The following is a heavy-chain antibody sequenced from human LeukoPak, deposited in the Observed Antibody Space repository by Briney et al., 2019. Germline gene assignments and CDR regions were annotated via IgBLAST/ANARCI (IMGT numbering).Heavy chain of an antibody. J-gene: IGHJ4*02. CDR1: GGSFRGYY. Sequence: SETLSLTCAVYGGSFRGYYWSWIRQPPGKGLEWSGEINHSGSTNYNPPLKSRVTISVDTSKNQFSLKLSSVTAADTAVYYCARGPHYDYVWGSYRKGQRGLHYFDYWGQGTLVTVSS. D-gene: IGHD3-16*02. CDR3: ARGPHYDYVWGSYRKGQRGLHYFDY. V-gene: IGHV4-34*01. CDR2: INHSGST.